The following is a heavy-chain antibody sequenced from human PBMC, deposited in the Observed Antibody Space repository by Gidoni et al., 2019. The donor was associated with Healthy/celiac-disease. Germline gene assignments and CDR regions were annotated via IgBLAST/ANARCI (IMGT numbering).Heavy chain of an antibody. J-gene: IGHJ4*02. Sequence: QVQLVQSGSELKKPGASVKVSCKASGYTFTSYAMNWVRQAPGQGLEWMGWINTNPGNPTYAQGFTGRFVFSLDTSVSTAYLQISSLKAEDTAVYYCARDSVSGVEQQPGGLDYWGQGTLVTVSS. CDR1: GYTFTSYA. CDR2: INTNPGNP. CDR3: ARDSVSGVEQQPGGLDY. V-gene: IGHV7-4-1*02. D-gene: IGHD6-13*01.